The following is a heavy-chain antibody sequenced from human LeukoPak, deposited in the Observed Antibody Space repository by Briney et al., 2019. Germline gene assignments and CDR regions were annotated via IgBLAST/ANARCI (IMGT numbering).Heavy chain of an antibody. D-gene: IGHD6-13*01. Sequence: SETLSLTCAVYGGSFSGYYWSWIRQPPGKGLEWIGEINHSGSTNYNPSLKSRVTISVDTSKNQFSLKLSSVTAADTAVYYCARVRSSSWYYFDYWGQGTLVTVSS. J-gene: IGHJ4*02. CDR1: GGSFSGYY. V-gene: IGHV4-34*01. CDR3: ARVRSSSWYYFDY. CDR2: INHSGST.